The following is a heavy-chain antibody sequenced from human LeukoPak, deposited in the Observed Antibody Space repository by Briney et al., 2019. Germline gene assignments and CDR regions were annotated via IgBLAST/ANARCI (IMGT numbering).Heavy chain of an antibody. CDR1: GFTFSSYA. D-gene: IGHD2-2*01. J-gene: IGHJ5*02. CDR2: ISYDGSNK. V-gene: IGHV3-30-3*01. Sequence: GRSLRLSCAASGFTFSSYAMHWVRQAPGKGLEWVAVISYDGSNKYYADSVEGRFTISRDNSKNTLYLQMNSLRAEDTAVYYCAKQASTSSYYNWFDPWGQGTLVTVSS. CDR3: AKQASTSSYYNWFDP.